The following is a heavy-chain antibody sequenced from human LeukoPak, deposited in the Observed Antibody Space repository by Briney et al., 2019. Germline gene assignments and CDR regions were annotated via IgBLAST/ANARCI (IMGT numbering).Heavy chain of an antibody. CDR1: GDRVSSSFAA. Sequence: SQTLSLTCAISGDRVSSSFAAWNWIRQPPGKGLEWIGYIYYSGSTNYNPSLKSRVTISVDTSKNQFSLKLSSVTAADTAVYYCARATDYSGWFDPWGQGTLVTVSS. CDR2: IYYSGST. J-gene: IGHJ5*02. V-gene: IGHV4-59*02. CDR3: ARATDYSGWFDP. D-gene: IGHD3-16*01.